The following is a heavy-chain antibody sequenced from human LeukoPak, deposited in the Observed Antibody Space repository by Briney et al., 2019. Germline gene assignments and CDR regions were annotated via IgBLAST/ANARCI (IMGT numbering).Heavy chain of an antibody. D-gene: IGHD3-3*01. CDR3: ARDAAGVLRFLED. Sequence: PGGSLRLSCAASGFTFSSYSMNWVRQAPGKGLEWVSSISSSSSYIYYADSVKGRFTISRDNAKNSLYLQMNSLRAEDTAVYYCARDAAGVLRFLEDWGQGTLVTVSS. CDR1: GFTFSSYS. J-gene: IGHJ4*02. V-gene: IGHV3-21*01. CDR2: ISSSSSYI.